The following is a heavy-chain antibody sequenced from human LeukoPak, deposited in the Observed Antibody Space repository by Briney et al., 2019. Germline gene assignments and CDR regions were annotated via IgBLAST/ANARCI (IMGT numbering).Heavy chain of an antibody. Sequence: PSETLSLTCTVSGGSISSSSYYWGWIRQPPGKGLEWIGSIYYSGSTYYNPSLKSRVTISVDTSKNQFSLKLSSVTAADTAVYYCARDLRPYDSSGYYDAFDIWGQGTMVTVSS. CDR3: ARDLRPYDSSGYYDAFDI. V-gene: IGHV4-39*07. CDR1: GGSISSSSYY. D-gene: IGHD3-22*01. J-gene: IGHJ3*02. CDR2: IYYSGST.